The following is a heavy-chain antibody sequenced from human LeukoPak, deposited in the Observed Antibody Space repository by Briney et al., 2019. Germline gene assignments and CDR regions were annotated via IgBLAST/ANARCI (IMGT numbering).Heavy chain of an antibody. V-gene: IGHV4-34*01. Sequence: SETLSLTCAVYGGSFSGYYWSWIRQPPGKGLERIGEINHSGSTNYNPSLKSRVTISVDTSKNQFSLKLSSVTAADTAVYYCARLRYYYDSSGYPGRNWFDPWGQGTLVTVSS. CDR1: GGSFSGYY. CDR3: ARLRYYYDSSGYPGRNWFDP. D-gene: IGHD3-22*01. CDR2: INHSGST. J-gene: IGHJ5*02.